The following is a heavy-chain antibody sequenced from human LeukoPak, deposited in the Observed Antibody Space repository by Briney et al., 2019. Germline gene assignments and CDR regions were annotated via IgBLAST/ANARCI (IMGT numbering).Heavy chain of an antibody. CDR2: INHSGST. D-gene: IGHD5-18*01. Sequence: SETLSLTCAVYGGSFSGYYWSWIRQPPGKGLEWIGEINHSGSTNYNPSLKSRVTISVDTSKNQFSLKLSSVTAADTAVYYCARDNGGTAMAYYYYYYMDVWGKGTTVTISS. CDR3: ARDNGGTAMAYYYYYYMDV. CDR1: GGSFSGYY. V-gene: IGHV4-34*01. J-gene: IGHJ6*03.